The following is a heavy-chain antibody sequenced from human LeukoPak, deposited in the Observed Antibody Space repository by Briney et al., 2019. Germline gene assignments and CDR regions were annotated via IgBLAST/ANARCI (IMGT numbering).Heavy chain of an antibody. CDR2: ISSSSSYI. CDR3: ARGGVAVAGPRH. CDR1: GFTFSSYS. J-gene: IGHJ1*01. D-gene: IGHD6-19*01. Sequence: GGSLRLSCAASGFTFSSYSMNWVRQAPGKGLEWVSSISSSSSYIYYADSVKGRSTISRDNAKNSLYLQMNSLRAEDTAVYYCARGGVAVAGPRHWGQGTLVTVSS. V-gene: IGHV3-21*01.